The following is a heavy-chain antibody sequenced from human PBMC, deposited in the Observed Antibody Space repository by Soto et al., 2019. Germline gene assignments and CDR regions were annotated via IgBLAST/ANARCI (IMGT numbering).Heavy chain of an antibody. CDR1: GFTFSSYA. J-gene: IGHJ4*02. Sequence: EVQLLESGGGLVQPGGSLRLSCAASGFTFSSYAMSWVRQAPGKGLEWVSVISGSGGSTYYADSVKGRFTISRDNSKNTLYLQMNSLRSVDTAVYYCAKRRVEAEYCSGGSCYSTYDYWGQGTLVTVSS. D-gene: IGHD2-15*01. CDR3: AKRRVEAEYCSGGSCYSTYDY. V-gene: IGHV3-23*01. CDR2: ISGSGGST.